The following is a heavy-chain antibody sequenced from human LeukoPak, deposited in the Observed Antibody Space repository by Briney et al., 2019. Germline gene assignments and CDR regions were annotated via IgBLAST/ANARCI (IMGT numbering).Heavy chain of an antibody. J-gene: IGHJ4*02. CDR1: GLTFSSYW. Sequence: GGSLGLSCAASGLTFSSYWMHWVRQAPGKGLVWVSRINRDGSITSYGDSVKGRFTISRDNAKNTLYLQMSSLRAEDTAVYYCAKDLNAFSLAVAGRFDYWGQGTLVTVSS. V-gene: IGHV3-74*01. CDR3: AKDLNAFSLAVAGRFDY. D-gene: IGHD6-19*01. CDR2: INRDGSIT.